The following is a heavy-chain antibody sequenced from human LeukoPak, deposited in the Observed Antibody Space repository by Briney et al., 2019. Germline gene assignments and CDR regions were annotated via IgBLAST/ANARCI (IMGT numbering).Heavy chain of an antibody. Sequence: GGSLLLSCAASGFPFSSYGMHWVRQAPGKGLEWVAVISYDGSNKYYADSVKGRFTISRDNSKNTLYLQMNSLRAEDTAVYYCAKDRDDILTTYYFDYWGQGTLVTVSS. CDR3: AKDRDDILTTYYFDY. CDR2: ISYDGSNK. CDR1: GFPFSSYG. V-gene: IGHV3-30*18. D-gene: IGHD3-9*01. J-gene: IGHJ4*02.